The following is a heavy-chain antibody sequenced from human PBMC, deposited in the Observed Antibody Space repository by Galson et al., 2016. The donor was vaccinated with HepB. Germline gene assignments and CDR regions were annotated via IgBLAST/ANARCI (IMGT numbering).Heavy chain of an antibody. CDR2: ISYDGSHK. Sequence: SLRLSCAASGFSFSSYAMHWVRQAPGKGLEWVAVISYDGSHKYYTESVKGRFTIYRDNSKNTQYLQMNSRRAEDTAVYYCARDRANGGAGNWVDIWGQGTMVTVSS. D-gene: IGHD1-1*01. J-gene: IGHJ3*02. CDR3: ARDRANGGAGNWVDI. CDR1: GFSFSSYA. V-gene: IGHV3-30*04.